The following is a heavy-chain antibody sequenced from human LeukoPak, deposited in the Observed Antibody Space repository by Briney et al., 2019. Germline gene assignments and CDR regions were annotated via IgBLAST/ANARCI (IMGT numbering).Heavy chain of an antibody. Sequence: GASVKVSCKASGYTFTSYDINWVRQATGQGLEWMGWMNPNSGNTGYAQKFQGRVTMTRNTSISTAYMELSSLRSEDTAVDYCARGGAYCGGDCYPYSDYWGQGTLVTVSS. V-gene: IGHV1-8*01. CDR3: ARGGAYCGGDCYPYSDY. J-gene: IGHJ4*02. D-gene: IGHD2-21*02. CDR1: GYTFTSYD. CDR2: MNPNSGNT.